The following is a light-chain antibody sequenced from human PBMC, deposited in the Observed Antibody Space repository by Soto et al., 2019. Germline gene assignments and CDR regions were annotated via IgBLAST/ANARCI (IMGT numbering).Light chain of an antibody. CDR3: QQYNSWPHT. V-gene: IGKV3-15*01. J-gene: IGKJ1*01. CDR2: VAS. Sequence: EIVMTQSPATLSVSPAERASLSCRTSQNINSNLAWYQQTPGQAPRLLIHVASHRANSIPARLSGSGSGTDFSLTISIMQSEDFAVYYCQQYNSWPHTLGQETKVAIK. CDR1: QNINSN.